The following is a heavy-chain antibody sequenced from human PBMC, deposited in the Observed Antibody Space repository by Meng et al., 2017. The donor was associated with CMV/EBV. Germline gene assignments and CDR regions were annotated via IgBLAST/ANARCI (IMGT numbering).Heavy chain of an antibody. CDR2: ISRSSYI. CDR3: ARAGVAYCSSTSCYGYFDY. D-gene: IGHD2-2*01. J-gene: IGHJ4*02. V-gene: IGHV3-21*01. Sequence: GGPLRPPCAAFGSTFSSHSMTWVRQAPGKGLEWVSSISRSSYIYYADSVKGRFTISRDNAKNSLYLQMNNLRAEDTAVYYCARAGVAYCSSTSCYGYFDYWGQGTLVTVSS. CDR1: GSTFSSHS.